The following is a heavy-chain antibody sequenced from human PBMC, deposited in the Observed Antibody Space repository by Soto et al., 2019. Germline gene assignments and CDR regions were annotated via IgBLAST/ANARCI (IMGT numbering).Heavy chain of an antibody. CDR3: AKGPIFGVENIYDY. V-gene: IGHV3-23*01. Sequence: EVQLLESGGGLLQPGGSLRLSCAASGFTFSSYAMSWVRQAPGKGLEWVSGMSGNGGRAYYADSGKGRFTISRDNSKKTLYLQMNSLRAEDTAVYYCAKGPIFGVENIYDYWGQGTLVTVSS. CDR1: GFTFSSYA. CDR2: MSGNGGRA. D-gene: IGHD3-3*01. J-gene: IGHJ4*02.